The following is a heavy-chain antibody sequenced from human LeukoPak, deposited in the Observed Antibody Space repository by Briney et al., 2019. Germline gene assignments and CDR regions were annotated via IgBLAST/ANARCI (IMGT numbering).Heavy chain of an antibody. J-gene: IGHJ5*01. V-gene: IGHV3-30*03. CDR2: ITYDGSTR. CDR1: GFTFNSYG. CDR3: ARVRRYSQYESSGYYADS. D-gene: IGHD3-22*01. Sequence: GGSLRLSCVGSGFTFNSYGMHWVRQAPGKGLQWVAAITYDGSTRYHADSVKGRFTISRDNSKDTLYLQMNSLKVEDTATYYCARVRRYSQYESSGYYADSWGQGTLVTVSS.